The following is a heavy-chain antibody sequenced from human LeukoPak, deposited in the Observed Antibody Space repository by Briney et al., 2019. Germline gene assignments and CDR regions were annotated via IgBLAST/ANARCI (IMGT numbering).Heavy chain of an antibody. CDR1: GFTFSSYA. D-gene: IGHD3-16*01. Sequence: GGSLRLSCAASGFTFSSYATSWVRQAPGKGLEWISSISSSSSYIYYADSVKGRFTIARDNAKNSLYLQMNSLRAEDTAVYYCASSEAGGAFDIWGQGTMVTVSS. V-gene: IGHV3-21*01. CDR2: ISSSSSYI. J-gene: IGHJ3*02. CDR3: ASSEAGGAFDI.